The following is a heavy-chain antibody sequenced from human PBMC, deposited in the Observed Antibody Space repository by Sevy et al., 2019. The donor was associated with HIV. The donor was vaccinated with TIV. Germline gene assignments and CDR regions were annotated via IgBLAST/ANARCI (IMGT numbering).Heavy chain of an antibody. V-gene: IGHV3-7*01. CDR2: IKQDGSEK. CDR3: ARAPGAVMFDYDYTLDV. CDR1: GFSFSNYW. J-gene: IGHJ6*02. Sequence: GGSLRLSCVVSGFSFSNYWMNWVRQAPGKGLEWVANIKQDGSEKYFVDSVKGRFTISRDNAKNSLYLRMNSLRAEDTAVYYCARAPGAVMFDYDYTLDVWGQRTTVTVSS. D-gene: IGHD3-10*02.